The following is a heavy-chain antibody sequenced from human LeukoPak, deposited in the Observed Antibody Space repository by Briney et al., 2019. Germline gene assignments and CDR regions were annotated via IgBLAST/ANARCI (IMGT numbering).Heavy chain of an antibody. J-gene: IGHJ5*02. Sequence: SETLSLTCAVYGGSFSGYYWSWIRQPPGKGLEWIGEINHSGSTNYNPSLKSRVTISVDTSKNQFSLKLSSVTAADTAVYYCARVLAVAGYNWFDPWGQGTLVTVSS. CDR3: ARVLAVAGYNWFDP. CDR2: INHSGST. V-gene: IGHV4-34*01. D-gene: IGHD6-19*01. CDR1: GGSFSGYY.